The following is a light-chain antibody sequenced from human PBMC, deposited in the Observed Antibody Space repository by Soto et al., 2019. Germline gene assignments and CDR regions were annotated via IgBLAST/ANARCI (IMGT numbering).Light chain of an antibody. CDR2: DPS. CDR1: QSVNNY. J-gene: IGKJ1*01. Sequence: EIVLTQSPATLSVPPGETATLSCRASQSVNNYLAWYQQKPGQAPRLLMYDPSNRATGIPARFSGSGSGTDFTLTISSLEPEDLAVYYCQQRSILPVTFGQGTKVELK. CDR3: QQRSILPVT. V-gene: IGKV3-11*01.